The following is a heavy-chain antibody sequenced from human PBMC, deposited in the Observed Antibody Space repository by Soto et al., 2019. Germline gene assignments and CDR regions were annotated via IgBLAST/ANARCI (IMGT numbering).Heavy chain of an antibody. CDR2: INPNADTT. V-gene: IGHV1-46*01. CDR1: GYTFTSYY. CDR3: VRSIAVTGRWYFDL. Sequence: ASVKVSCKASGYTFTSYYIHWVRQAPGQGLEWMGMINPNADTTNYPQKFQGRVTITRDTSTSTVFMEPNSLRSEDTAVYYCVRSIAVTGRWYFDLWGRGTLVTVSS. J-gene: IGHJ2*01. D-gene: IGHD6-19*01.